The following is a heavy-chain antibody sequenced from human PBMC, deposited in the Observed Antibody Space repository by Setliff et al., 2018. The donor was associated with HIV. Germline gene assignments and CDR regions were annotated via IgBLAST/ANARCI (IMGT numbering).Heavy chain of an antibody. CDR3: ARGKTWLRFLDY. Sequence: ASVKVSCKASGYTFNNYGISWVRQAPGQGLEWMGWINTHSGYTNYAQNVQGRVTVTMDTSTSTAYMELRSLRSDDTAVYYCARGKTWLRFLDYWGRGTLVTVSS. V-gene: IGHV1-18*01. CDR2: INTHSGYT. J-gene: IGHJ4*02. D-gene: IGHD5-12*01. CDR1: GYTFNNYG.